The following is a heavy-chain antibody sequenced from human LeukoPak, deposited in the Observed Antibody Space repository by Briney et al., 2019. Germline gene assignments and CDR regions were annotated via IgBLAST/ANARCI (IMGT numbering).Heavy chain of an antibody. CDR1: AGSISSSGYY. CDR3: ARHRGYTYGHVDF. D-gene: IGHD5-18*01. Sequence: SETLSLTCTVAAGSISSSGYYWGWIRQPPGKGLEWIANIYHSGSTYYNPSLKSRVTTSVDTSKNQFSLNLNSVTAADTAVYYCARHRGYTYGHVDFWGQGTLVTVSS. CDR2: IYHSGST. J-gene: IGHJ4*02. V-gene: IGHV4-39*01.